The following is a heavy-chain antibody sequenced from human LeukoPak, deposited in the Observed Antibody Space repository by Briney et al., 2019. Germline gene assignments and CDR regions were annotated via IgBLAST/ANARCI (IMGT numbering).Heavy chain of an antibody. V-gene: IGHV4-59*08. CDR3: ASFSWGSGSYNQEAIWSWFDP. CDR1: GGSISSYY. D-gene: IGHD3-10*01. Sequence: SETLSLTCTVSGGSISSYYWSWIRQPPGKGLEWIRYINYSGNTNYNPSLKSRVTISVDTYKNQFSLKLSSVTAADTAVYYCASFSWGSGSYNQEAIWSWFDPWGQGTLVTVSS. J-gene: IGHJ5*02. CDR2: INYSGNT.